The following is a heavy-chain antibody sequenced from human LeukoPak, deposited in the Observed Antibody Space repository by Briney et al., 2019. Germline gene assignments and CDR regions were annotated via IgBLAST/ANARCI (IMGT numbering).Heavy chain of an antibody. V-gene: IGHV3-23*01. CDR2: ISGSGGST. J-gene: IGHJ4*02. Sequence: GGSLRLSCGASGFTFSNYALSWVRQAPGKGLEWVSAISGSGGSTYYADSVKGRFTISRDNSKNTLYLQMNSLRAEDTAVYYCAKVWYYDRSGYYGSDYWGKGPLVTVSS. D-gene: IGHD3-22*01. CDR1: GFTFSNYA. CDR3: AKVWYYDRSGYYGSDY.